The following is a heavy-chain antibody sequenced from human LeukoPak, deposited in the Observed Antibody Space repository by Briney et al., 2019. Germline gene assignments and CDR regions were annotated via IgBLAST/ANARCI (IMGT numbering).Heavy chain of an antibody. CDR1: GFTFSSYG. J-gene: IGHJ6*03. V-gene: IGHV3-30*18. CDR3: AKGSKYYGSGTTANDYYMDV. D-gene: IGHD3-10*01. CDR2: ISYDGSNK. Sequence: GGSLRLSCAASGFTFSSYGMHWIRQAPGKGLEWVAVISYDGSNKYYADSVKGRFTISRDNSKNTLYLQMNSLRAEDTAVYYCAKGSKYYGSGTTANDYYMDVWGKGTTVTISS.